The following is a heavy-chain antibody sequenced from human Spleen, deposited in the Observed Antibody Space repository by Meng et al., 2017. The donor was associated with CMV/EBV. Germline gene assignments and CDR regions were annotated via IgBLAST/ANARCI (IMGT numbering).Heavy chain of an antibody. D-gene: IGHD3-16*01. CDR1: GFTFSSYW. J-gene: IGHJ6*02. CDR3: ARDSLRLDV. CDR2: IKQDGSEK. Sequence: GESLKISCAASGFTFSSYWMTWVRQAPGKGLEWVANIKQDGSEKYHVDSVKGRFTIPRDNVKKSLYLQMNSLRGEDTAVYYCARDSLRLDVWGQGTTVTVSS. V-gene: IGHV3-7*01.